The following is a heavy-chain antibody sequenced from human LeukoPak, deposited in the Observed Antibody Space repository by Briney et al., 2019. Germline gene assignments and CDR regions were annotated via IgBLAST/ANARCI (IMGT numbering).Heavy chain of an antibody. V-gene: IGHV3-7*01. Sequence: GGSLRLSCAASRFTFSGYWMSWVCQAPGKGLEWVANIKEDGSEKYYVGSVKGRFTISRDNAKNSLYLQMNSLRAEDTAVYYCARIYGDPDYWGQGTLVTVSS. CDR3: ARIYGDPDY. D-gene: IGHD4-17*01. CDR2: IKEDGSEK. J-gene: IGHJ4*02. CDR1: RFTFSGYW.